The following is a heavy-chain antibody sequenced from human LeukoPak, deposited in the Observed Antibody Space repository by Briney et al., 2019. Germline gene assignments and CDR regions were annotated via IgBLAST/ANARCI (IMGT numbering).Heavy chain of an antibody. J-gene: IGHJ4*02. D-gene: IGHD6-13*01. CDR2: IKKDGTEK. V-gene: IGHV3-7*05. Sequence: PGGSLRLSCAASGFTFSTYWMSWVRQAPGKGLEWVANIKKDGTEKYYVDSVKDRFTISRDNAKNSLYLQMNSLRAEDTAVYYCTRDVGAAGYWGQGTLVTVSS. CDR3: TRDVGAAGY. CDR1: GFTFSTYW.